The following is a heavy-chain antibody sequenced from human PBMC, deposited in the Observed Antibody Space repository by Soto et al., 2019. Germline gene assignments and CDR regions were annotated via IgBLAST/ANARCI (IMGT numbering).Heavy chain of an antibody. CDR1: GFSLSTSEMC. D-gene: IGHD1-26*01. V-gene: IGHV2-70*11. Sequence: SGPTLVNPTQTLTLTCTFSGFSLSTSEMCVSWIRQPPGKALEWLARIDWDDDKYYSRSLKTRLTISKDTSKNQVVLTMTNMDPVDTGTYYCARVLRVSGDTHMFDHWGQGTLVTVSS. J-gene: IGHJ4*02. CDR3: ARVLRVSGDTHMFDH. CDR2: IDWDDDK.